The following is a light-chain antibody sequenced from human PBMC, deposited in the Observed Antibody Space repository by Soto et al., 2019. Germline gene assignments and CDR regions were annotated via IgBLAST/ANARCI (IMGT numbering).Light chain of an antibody. CDR3: QQCDNWPLT. J-gene: IGKJ4*01. CDR2: STS. CDR1: QSVSSN. V-gene: IGKV3-15*01. Sequence: EIVLTQSPAALSFSQGEGSTVCLRASQSVSSNLAWYHQKPGQAPRLLIYSTSTRPTGVPGRFSGSGSGTEFTLTISSLQSEDFGVYYCQQCDNWPLTFGGGTKV.